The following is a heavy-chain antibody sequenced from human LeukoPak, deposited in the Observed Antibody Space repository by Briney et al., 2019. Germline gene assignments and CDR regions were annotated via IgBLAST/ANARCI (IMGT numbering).Heavy chain of an antibody. D-gene: IGHD5-24*01. CDR1: GFTFSIYG. CDR2: IRSDGTKT. V-gene: IGHV3-30*02. Sequence: GGSLRLSCAASGFTFSIYGMHWVRQAPGKGLEWVTFIRSDGTKTHYADSVKGRFTISRDNSKDTLFLQIDNLRVDDTAVYYCAKGRGKDGQNLFDYWGQGTLITVSS. J-gene: IGHJ4*02. CDR3: AKGRGKDGQNLFDY.